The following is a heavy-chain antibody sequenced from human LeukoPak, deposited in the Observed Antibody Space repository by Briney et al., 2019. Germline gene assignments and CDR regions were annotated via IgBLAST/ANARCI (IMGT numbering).Heavy chain of an antibody. CDR1: GGXITSYY. V-gene: IGHV4-59*01. CDR3: ARLYSSSLGRVFDY. Sequence: SETLSLTCTVSGGXITSYYCSWIRQPPGEGLEWIGYIYNSGSTNYNPSLKSRVTISVDTSKNQFSLKLSSVTAADTAVYYCARLYSSSLGRVFDYWGQGTLVTVSS. J-gene: IGHJ4*02. D-gene: IGHD4-11*01. CDR2: IYNSGST.